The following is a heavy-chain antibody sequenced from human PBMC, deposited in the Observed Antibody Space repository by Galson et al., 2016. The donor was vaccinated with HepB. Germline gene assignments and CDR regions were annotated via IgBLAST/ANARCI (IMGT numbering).Heavy chain of an antibody. J-gene: IGHJ6*02. D-gene: IGHD5-12*01. CDR1: GGTFNTYT. Sequence: SVKVSCKASGGTFNTYTISWVRQAPGQGLEWMGAIIPVFGTPTYAQKFQGRVTITADRVTNTVYMELNSLRSEDTAVYFCGRAGYGLASPSYSHFYGLDIWGQGTTVTVSS. CDR2: IIPVFGTP. V-gene: IGHV1-69*06. CDR3: GRAGYGLASPSYSHFYGLDI.